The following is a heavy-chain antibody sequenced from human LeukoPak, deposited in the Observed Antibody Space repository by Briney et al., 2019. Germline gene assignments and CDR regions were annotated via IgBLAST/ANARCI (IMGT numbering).Heavy chain of an antibody. J-gene: IGHJ3*02. V-gene: IGHV4-39*01. CDR1: GGSISRSNYY. CDR2: DYNSGNT. Sequence: PSETLSLTCTVSGGSISRSNYYWGRLRQPPGGGLEWIGKDYNSGNTYNNPSPKSQITISVDTSKNQFSLNLSSVTAADTAVYYCAKQSHSSGRKYSFDIWGHGTMLSV. CDR3: AKQSHSSGRKYSFDI. D-gene: IGHD6-6*01.